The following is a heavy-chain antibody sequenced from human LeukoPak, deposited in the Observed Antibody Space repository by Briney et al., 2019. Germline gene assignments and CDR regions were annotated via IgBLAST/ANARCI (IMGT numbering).Heavy chain of an antibody. J-gene: IGHJ4*02. D-gene: IGHD6-19*01. CDR2: ISNSSGII. CDR1: GFTFSDYY. CDR3: AREHLAVAGADY. V-gene: IGHV3-11*04. Sequence: GGSLRLSCAASGFTFSDYYMSWIRQAPGKRLEWVSYISNSSGIISYADSVKGRFTVSRDNAKNSLYLQMNSLRAEDTAVYYCAREHLAVAGADYWGQGTLVTVSA.